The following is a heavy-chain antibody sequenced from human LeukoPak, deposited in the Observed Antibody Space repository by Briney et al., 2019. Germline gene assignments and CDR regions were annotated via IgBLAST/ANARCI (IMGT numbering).Heavy chain of an antibody. Sequence: GGSLRLSCAASGFTFSSYWMHWVRQAPGKGLVWVSRINSDGSSTGYADSVKGRFTISRDNTKNSLYLQMDSLTADDTAVYFCACLRGPSDYWGQGTLVTVSS. CDR2: INSDGSST. CDR3: ACLRGPSDY. D-gene: IGHD4-17*01. CDR1: GFTFSSYW. J-gene: IGHJ4*02. V-gene: IGHV3-74*01.